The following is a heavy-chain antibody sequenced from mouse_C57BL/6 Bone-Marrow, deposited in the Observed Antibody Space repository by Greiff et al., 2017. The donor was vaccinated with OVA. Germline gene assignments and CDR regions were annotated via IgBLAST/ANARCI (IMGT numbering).Heavy chain of an antibody. V-gene: IGHV7-3*01. J-gene: IGHJ3*01. CDR2: IRNKANGYTT. D-gene: IGHD1-1*01. CDR3: ARWCYYGSSDVSFAY. CDR1: GFTFTDYY. Sequence: EVKLVESGGGLVQPGGSLSLSCAASGFTFTDYYMSWVRQPPGKALEWLGFIRNKANGYTTEYSASVKGRFTISRDNSQSILYLQMNALRAEDSATYYCARWCYYGSSDVSFAYWGQGTLVTVSA.